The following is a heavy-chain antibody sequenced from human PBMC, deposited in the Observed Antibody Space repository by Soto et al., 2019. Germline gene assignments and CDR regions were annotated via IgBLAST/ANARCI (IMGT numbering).Heavy chain of an antibody. CDR2: IRGGGST. J-gene: IGHJ5*02. CDR3: ATSRTLFYSNYVPWFDP. V-gene: IGHV3-23*01. D-gene: IGHD4-4*01. Sequence: PGGSLRLSCAASGFTFSSSAMIWVRQAPGRGLEWVSGIRGGGSTVYADSVKGRFTISRDNSKNTLYLQMNSLRAEDTAVYYCATSRTLFYSNYVPWFDPWGQGTLVTVSS. CDR1: GFTFSSSA.